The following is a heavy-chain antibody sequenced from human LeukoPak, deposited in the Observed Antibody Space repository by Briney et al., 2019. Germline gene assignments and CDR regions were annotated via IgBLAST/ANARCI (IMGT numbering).Heavy chain of an antibody. J-gene: IGHJ4*02. V-gene: IGHV3-11*03. CDR2: ISGSGSGA. CDR1: GFTFSDYY. D-gene: IGHD4-17*01. Sequence: GGSLRPSCAASGFTFSDYYMNWIRQAPGKGLEWVSYISGSGSGANYADSVKGRFTISRDNAKNSLYLQMNSLGAEDTAMYYCARGLTTVTSLASYWGQGTLVTVSS. CDR3: ARGLTTVTSLASY.